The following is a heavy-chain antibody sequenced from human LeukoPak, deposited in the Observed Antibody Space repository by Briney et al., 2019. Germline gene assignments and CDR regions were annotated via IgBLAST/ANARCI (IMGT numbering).Heavy chain of an antibody. Sequence: GESLKISCKGSGSTFTRYWIGWVRQMPGKGLEWMGIIYHGDSESKYNPSLQGQVTISADKSISTVYLQWSSLKASDTATYYCARIEGSTFDYWGQGTLVTVSS. J-gene: IGHJ4*02. V-gene: IGHV5-51*01. CDR2: IYHGDSES. CDR3: ARIEGSTFDY. CDR1: GSTFTRYW.